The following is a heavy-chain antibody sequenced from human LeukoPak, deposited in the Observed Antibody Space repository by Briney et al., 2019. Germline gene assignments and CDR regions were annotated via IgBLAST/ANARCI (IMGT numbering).Heavy chain of an antibody. D-gene: IGHD2-2*01. CDR3: ARRLTQYDCFDP. Sequence: SQTLSLTCAISGDSVSSNSVTWHWIRQSPSRGLEWLGRTYYRSTWYNDYAVSVRGRITVNPDTSKNQFSLHLNSVTPEYTAVYYCARRLTQYDCFDPWGQGILVTVSS. CDR2: TYYRSTWYN. J-gene: IGHJ5*02. V-gene: IGHV6-1*01. CDR1: GDSVSSNSVT.